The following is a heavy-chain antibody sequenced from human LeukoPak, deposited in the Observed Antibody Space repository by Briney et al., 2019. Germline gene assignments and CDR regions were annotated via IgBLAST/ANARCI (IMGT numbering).Heavy chain of an antibody. D-gene: IGHD2-15*01. J-gene: IGHJ4*02. CDR2: IYYSGST. CDR1: GGSISSSSYY. CDR3: VRDMPPNCSGGSCIDY. V-gene: IGHV4-39*02. Sequence: SETLSPTCTVSGGSISSSSYYWGWIRQPPGKGLEWIGSIYYSGSTYYNPSLKSRVTISVDTSKNQFSLKLSSVTAADTAVYYCVRDMPPNCSGGSCIDYWGQGTLVTVSS.